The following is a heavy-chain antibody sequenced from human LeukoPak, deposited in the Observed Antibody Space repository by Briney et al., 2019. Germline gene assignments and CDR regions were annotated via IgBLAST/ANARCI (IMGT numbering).Heavy chain of an antibody. Sequence: GASVKVSCKASGYTFTSYYMHWVRQAPGQGLEWMGIINPSGGSTSYAQKFQGRVTMTRDTSTSTVYMGLSSLRSEDTAVYYCARDSRIVVDTTSFDYWGQGTLVTVSS. CDR3: ARDSRIVVDTTSFDY. CDR2: INPSGGST. CDR1: GYTFTSYY. V-gene: IGHV1-46*01. D-gene: IGHD3-22*01. J-gene: IGHJ4*02.